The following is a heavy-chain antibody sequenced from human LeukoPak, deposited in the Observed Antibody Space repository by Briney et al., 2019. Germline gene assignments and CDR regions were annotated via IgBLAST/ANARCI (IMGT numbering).Heavy chain of an antibody. J-gene: IGHJ4*02. D-gene: IGHD1-26*01. Sequence: GESLKISCKGSGYGFTSHWIGWVRQMPGKGLEWMGIIYPGDSDTRYSPSFQGQVTITVDKSINTAYLQWSSLKDSDTAIYYCARPMSGHYSSLDYWGQGTLVTVSS. CDR1: GYGFTSHW. CDR2: IYPGDSDT. V-gene: IGHV5-51*01. CDR3: ARPMSGHYSSLDY.